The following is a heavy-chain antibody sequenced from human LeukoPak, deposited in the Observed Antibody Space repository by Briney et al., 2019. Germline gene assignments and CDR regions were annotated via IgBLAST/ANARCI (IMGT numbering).Heavy chain of an antibody. J-gene: IGHJ5*02. D-gene: IGHD2-2*01. Sequence: PGGSLRLSRAASGFTFSSYAMSWVRQAPGKGLEWVSAISGSGGSTYYADSVKGRFTISRDNSKNSLYLQMNSLRAEDTAVYYCARGRCSTTSCYGYNWFDPWGQGTLVTVSS. CDR3: ARGRCSTTSCYGYNWFDP. CDR1: GFTFSSYA. CDR2: ISGSGGST. V-gene: IGHV3-23*01.